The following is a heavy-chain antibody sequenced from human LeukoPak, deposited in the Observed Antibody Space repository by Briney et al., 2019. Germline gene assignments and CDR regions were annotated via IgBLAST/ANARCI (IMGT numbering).Heavy chain of an antibody. Sequence: SETLSLTCTVSGGSISSGFYYWNWIRQPAGKGLEWIGRIYTSGTTNYNPSLESQVTISVDTSKNQFFPKLSSVTAADTAVYYCARGQPPGWVIATWGQGTLVTVSS. CDR3: ARGQPPGWVIAT. V-gene: IGHV4-61*02. CDR2: IYTSGTT. D-gene: IGHD2-21*01. CDR1: GGSISSGFYY. J-gene: IGHJ5*02.